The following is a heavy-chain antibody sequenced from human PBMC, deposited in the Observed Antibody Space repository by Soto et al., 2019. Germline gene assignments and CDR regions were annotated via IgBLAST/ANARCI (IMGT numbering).Heavy chain of an antibody. CDR1: GGSISSYY. J-gene: IGHJ4*02. D-gene: IGHD6-13*01. CDR3: ARLKNPLSSSFDY. Sequence: KTSETLSLTCTVSGGSISSYYWSWIRQPPGKGLEWIGYIYYSGSTNYNPSLKSRVTISVDTSKNQFSLKLSSVTAADTAVYYCARLKNPLSSSFDYRGQGTLVTVS. CDR2: IYYSGST. V-gene: IGHV4-59*08.